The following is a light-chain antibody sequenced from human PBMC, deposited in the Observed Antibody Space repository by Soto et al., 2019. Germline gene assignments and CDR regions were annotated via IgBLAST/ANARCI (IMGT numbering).Light chain of an antibody. CDR1: QSVSSSY. J-gene: IGKJ1*01. CDR3: QQYGSSRET. CDR2: GAS. V-gene: IGKV3-20*01. Sequence: EIVLTQSPGTLSLSPGERATLSCRASQSVSSSYLAWYQQKPGQAPRLLIYGASSRATGIPDRFSGSGSGTDFTLTISRLEPEDFAVYYCQQYGSSRETLGQGTKADIK.